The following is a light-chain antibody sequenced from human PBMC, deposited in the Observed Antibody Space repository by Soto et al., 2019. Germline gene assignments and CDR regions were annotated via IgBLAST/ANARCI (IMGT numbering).Light chain of an antibody. J-gene: IGKJ1*01. CDR1: QSVSSNF. CDR2: GAS. Sequence: EIVLTQSPGSLSLSPGEGVTLFCRASQSVSSNFFAWYQQKTGQAPRLLINGASTRATGIPDRFSGSGSGTDFTLTISRLEPEDFAVYYCQQYASSVTFGQGTKVEIK. CDR3: QQYASSVT. V-gene: IGKV3-20*01.